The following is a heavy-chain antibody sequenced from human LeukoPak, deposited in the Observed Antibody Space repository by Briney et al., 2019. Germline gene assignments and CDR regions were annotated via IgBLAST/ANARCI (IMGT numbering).Heavy chain of an antibody. CDR2: IYYSGST. V-gene: IGHV4-61*01. Sequence: SQTLSLTCTVSGGSISSGSYYWSWIRQPPGKGLEWIGYIYYSGSTNYNPSLKSQVTISVDTSKNQFSLKLSSVTAADTAVYYCARIDSGWFDYWGQGTLVTVSS. D-gene: IGHD6-19*01. CDR3: ARIDSGWFDY. J-gene: IGHJ4*02. CDR1: GGSISSGSYY.